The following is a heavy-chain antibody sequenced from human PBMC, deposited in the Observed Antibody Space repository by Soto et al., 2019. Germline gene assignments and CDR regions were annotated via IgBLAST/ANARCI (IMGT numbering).Heavy chain of an antibody. D-gene: IGHD3-16*01. CDR3: ARDLYPLTAKPQDYYYYGMDV. V-gene: IGHV1-69*13. CDR1: GGTFSSYA. J-gene: IGHJ6*02. Sequence: GASVKVSCKASGGTFSSYAISWVRQAPGQGLEWMGGIIPIFGTANYAQKFQGRVTITADESTSTAYMELSSLRSEDTAVYYCARDLYPLTAKPQDYYYYGMDVWGQGTTVTVSS. CDR2: IIPIFGTA.